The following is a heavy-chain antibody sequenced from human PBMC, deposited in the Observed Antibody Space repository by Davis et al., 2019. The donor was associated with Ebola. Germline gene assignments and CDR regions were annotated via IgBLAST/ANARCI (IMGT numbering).Heavy chain of an antibody. Sequence: ASVKVSCKASGYTFTSYGISWVRQAPGQGLEWMGWINAYNDNTNYAQKLQGRVTMTTDTSTSTAYMELRSLRSDDTAVYYCARGFTVTRSYYYGMDVWGQGTTVTVSS. CDR2: INAYNDNT. V-gene: IGHV1-18*01. D-gene: IGHD4-17*01. CDR3: ARGFTVTRSYYYGMDV. J-gene: IGHJ6*02. CDR1: GYTFTSYG.